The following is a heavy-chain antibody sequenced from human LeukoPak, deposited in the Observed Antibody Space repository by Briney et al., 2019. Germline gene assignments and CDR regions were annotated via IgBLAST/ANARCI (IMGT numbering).Heavy chain of an antibody. V-gene: IGHV4-34*01. Sequence: SETLSLTCAVYGGPFSGYYWSWIRQPPGKGLEWIGEINHSGSTNYNPSLKSRVTISVDTSKNQFSLKLSSVTAADTAVYYCARGGIAARPYYYYYMDVWGKGTTVTVSS. J-gene: IGHJ6*03. CDR3: ARGGIAARPYYYYYMDV. CDR2: INHSGST. CDR1: GGPFSGYY. D-gene: IGHD6-6*01.